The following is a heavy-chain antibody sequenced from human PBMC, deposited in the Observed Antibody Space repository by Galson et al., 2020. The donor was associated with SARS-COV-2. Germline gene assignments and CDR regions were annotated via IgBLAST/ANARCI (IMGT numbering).Heavy chain of an antibody. CDR2: ISDRGST. J-gene: IGHJ4*02. D-gene: IGHD2-21*01. CDR3: ARGGLPVAFDY. CDR1: GASISSGGYT. Sequence: SETLSLTCAVSGASISSGGYTWSWIRQPPGKGPEWIGYISDRGSTYHNPSLKSRVTLSVDTSKSQFSLKVTSVTAADTAVYYCARGGLPVAFDYWGPGTLVTVSP. V-gene: IGHV4-30-2*01.